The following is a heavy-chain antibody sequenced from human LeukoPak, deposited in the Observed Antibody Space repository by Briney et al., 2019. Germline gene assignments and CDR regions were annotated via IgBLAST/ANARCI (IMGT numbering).Heavy chain of an antibody. J-gene: IGHJ4*02. CDR3: ARRDTTYFDY. CDR1: AYKFSNYW. V-gene: IGHV5-51*01. CDR2: IYPDDSDT. D-gene: IGHD1-1*01. Sequence: GESLKISCKGAAYKFSNYWIAWVRRRPGEDLEWMGIIYPDDSDTRYSPSFQDLVTISADKSISTAYLQWTSLKASDTAIYYCARRDTTYFDYWGQGSLVTVSS.